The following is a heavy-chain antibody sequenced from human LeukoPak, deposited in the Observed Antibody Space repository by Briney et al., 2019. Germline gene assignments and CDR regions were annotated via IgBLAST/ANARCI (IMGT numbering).Heavy chain of an antibody. CDR3: ARFPDYDILTGPPRR. CDR1: GGSISSSSYY. Sequence: PSETLSLTCTVSGGSISSSSYYWGWIRQPPGKGLEWIGSIYYSGSTYYNPSLKSRVTISVDTSKNQFSLKLSSVTAADTAVYYCARFPDYDILTGPPRRWGQGTLVIVSS. CDR2: IYYSGST. V-gene: IGHV4-39*07. J-gene: IGHJ4*02. D-gene: IGHD3-9*01.